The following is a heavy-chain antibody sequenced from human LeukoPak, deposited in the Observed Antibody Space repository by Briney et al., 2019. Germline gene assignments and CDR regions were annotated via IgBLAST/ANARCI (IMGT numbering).Heavy chain of an antibody. Sequence: GGSLRLSCAASGFTFSNYNMNWVRQAPGKGLEWVSHISSSSSTIYYADSVKGRFTISRDNAKNSLYSQMSSLRDEDTAIYYCAQKGGTDHWGQGTLVTVSS. V-gene: IGHV3-48*02. CDR2: ISSSSSTI. CDR3: AQKGGTDH. CDR1: GFTFSNYN. D-gene: IGHD2-15*01. J-gene: IGHJ4*02.